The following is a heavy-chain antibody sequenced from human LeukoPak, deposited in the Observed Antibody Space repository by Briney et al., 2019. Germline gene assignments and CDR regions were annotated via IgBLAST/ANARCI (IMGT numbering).Heavy chain of an antibody. Sequence: PSETLSLTCTVSGGSISNNYWYWIRQPAGKGLEWIGHIYSSGSTNYNPSLKSRVTMSVDTSRNQFSLKVTSATAADTAVYYCVSGANSGSYVIYWGQGTLVTVSS. D-gene: IGHD1-26*01. CDR3: VSGANSGSYVIY. V-gene: IGHV4-4*07. CDR1: GGSISNNY. CDR2: IYSSGST. J-gene: IGHJ4*02.